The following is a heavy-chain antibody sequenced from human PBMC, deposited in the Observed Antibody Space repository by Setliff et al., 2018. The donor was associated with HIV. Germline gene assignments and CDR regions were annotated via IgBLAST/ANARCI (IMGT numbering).Heavy chain of an antibody. J-gene: IGHJ4*02. D-gene: IGHD1-1*01. CDR3: ARWNWARFDY. CDR1: GFTFSNYW. Sequence: GGSLRLSCAASGFTFSNYWMSWVRQAPGKGPEWVANIKKDGSEKDYVDSVKGRFTISRDNAKNSLYLQMNSLRAEDTAVYYCARWNWARFDYWGQGIPVTVSS. CDR2: IKKDGSEK. V-gene: IGHV3-7*03.